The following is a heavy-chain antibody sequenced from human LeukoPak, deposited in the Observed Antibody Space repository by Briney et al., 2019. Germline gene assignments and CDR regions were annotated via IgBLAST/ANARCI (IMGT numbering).Heavy chain of an antibody. Sequence: ASVKVSCKASGGTFSSYAISWVRQAPGQGLEWMGRIIPIFGTANYAQKFQGRVTITTDESTSTAYMELSSLRSEDTAVYYCARRGSGSYYDLYYYMDVWGKGTTVTVSS. CDR2: IIPIFGTA. CDR3: ARRGSGSYYDLYYYMDV. CDR1: GGTFSSYA. D-gene: IGHD1-26*01. J-gene: IGHJ6*03. V-gene: IGHV1-69*05.